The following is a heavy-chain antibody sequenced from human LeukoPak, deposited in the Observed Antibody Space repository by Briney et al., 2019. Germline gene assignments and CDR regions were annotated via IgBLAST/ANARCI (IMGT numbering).Heavy chain of an antibody. CDR2: IRYDGSNK. V-gene: IGHV3-30*02. D-gene: IGHD6-25*01. CDR1: GFTFSSHG. J-gene: IGHJ4*02. Sequence: GGSLRLSCAASGFTFSSHGMHWVRQAPGKGLEWVAFIRYDGSNKYYADSVKGRFTISRDNSKNTLYLQMNSLRAEDTAVYYCAKGPYSSVDYWGQGTLVTVSS. CDR3: AKGPYSSVDY.